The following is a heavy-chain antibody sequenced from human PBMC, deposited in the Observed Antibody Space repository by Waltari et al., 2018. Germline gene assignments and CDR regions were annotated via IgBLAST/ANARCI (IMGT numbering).Heavy chain of an antibody. Sequence: QVQLQESGPGLVKPSETLSLTCTVSGGSISSHYWSWIRQPPGKGLEWIGYIYYSGSTNYNPSLKSRVTISVDTSKNQFSLKLSSVTTADTAVYYCARHQLPTSWGCDYWGQGTLVTVSS. J-gene: IGHJ4*02. CDR2: IYYSGST. CDR1: GGSISSHY. V-gene: IGHV4-59*11. CDR3: ARHQLPTSWGCDY. D-gene: IGHD2-2*01.